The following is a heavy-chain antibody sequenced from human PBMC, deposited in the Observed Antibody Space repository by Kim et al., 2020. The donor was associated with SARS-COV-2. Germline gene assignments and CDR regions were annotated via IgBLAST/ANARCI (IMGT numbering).Heavy chain of an antibody. J-gene: IGHJ4*02. CDR3: ASLLRYFDWLLPIDY. CDR2: IYYSGST. D-gene: IGHD3-9*01. V-gene: IGHV4-39*01. Sequence: SETLSLTCTVSGGSISSSSYYWGWIRQPPGKGLEWIGSIYYSGSTYYNPSLKSRVTISVDTSKNQFSLKLSSVTAADTAVYYCASLLRYFDWLLPIDYWGQGTLVTVSS. CDR1: GGSISSSSYY.